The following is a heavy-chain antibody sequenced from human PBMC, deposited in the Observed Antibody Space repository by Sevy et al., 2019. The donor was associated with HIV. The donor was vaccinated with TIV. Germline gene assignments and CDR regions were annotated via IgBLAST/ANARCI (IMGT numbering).Heavy chain of an antibody. J-gene: IGHJ6*02. CDR2: IYYSGST. CDR1: GGSVSSGSYY. V-gene: IGHV4-61*01. Sequence: SETLSLTCTVSGGSVSSGSYYWSWIRQPPGKGLEWIGYIYYSGSTNYNPSLKSRVTISVDTSKNQFSLKLSSVTAADTAVYYCARASHSTAPYYYYYGMDVWGQGTTVTVSS. D-gene: IGHD4-4*01. CDR3: ARASHSTAPYYYYYGMDV.